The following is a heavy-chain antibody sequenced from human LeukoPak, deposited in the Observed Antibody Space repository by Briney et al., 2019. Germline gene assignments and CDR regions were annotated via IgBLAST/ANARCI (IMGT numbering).Heavy chain of an antibody. CDR3: ARGPTTYCSSTSCYVWFDP. D-gene: IGHD2-2*01. CDR2: INPNSGGT. Sequence: ASVKVSCKASGYTFTGYYMYWVRQAPGQGLEWMGWINPNSGGTSYAQKFQGRVTRTRDTSISTAYMELSRVRSGDTGVYYCARGPTTYCSSTSCYVWFDPWGQGTLVTVSS. J-gene: IGHJ5*02. V-gene: IGHV1-2*02. CDR1: GYTFTGYY.